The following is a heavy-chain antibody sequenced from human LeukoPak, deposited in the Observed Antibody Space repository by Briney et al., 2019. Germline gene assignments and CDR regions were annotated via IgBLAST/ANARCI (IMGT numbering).Heavy chain of an antibody. CDR2: ISSSGDTI. V-gene: IGHV3-11*04. CDR1: GFTFSDYY. CDR3: AKVLVGVTCFEY. J-gene: IGHJ4*02. D-gene: IGHD1-26*01. Sequence: GGSLRLSCAASGFTFSDYYMSWIRQAPGKGLEWISYISSSGDTIFYADSVKGRFTISRDNAKNSLYLQMDSLRADDTAVYYCAKVLVGVTCFEYWGQGTLVTVSS.